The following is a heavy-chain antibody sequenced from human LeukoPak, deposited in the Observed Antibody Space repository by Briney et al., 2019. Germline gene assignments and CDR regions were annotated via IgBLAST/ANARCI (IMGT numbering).Heavy chain of an antibody. CDR1: GGSISSGGYY. CDR3: ARGDSSWPYYFDC. CDR2: IYSTGST. V-gene: IGHV4-61*02. Sequence: PSETLSLTCTVSGGSISSGGYYWSWIRQPAGKGLEYIGRIYSTGSTNYNPSLRSRVTISVDTSKNHFSLKLSSVTAADTAVYYCARGDSSWPYYFDCWGQGTLVTVSS. D-gene: IGHD6-13*01. J-gene: IGHJ4*02.